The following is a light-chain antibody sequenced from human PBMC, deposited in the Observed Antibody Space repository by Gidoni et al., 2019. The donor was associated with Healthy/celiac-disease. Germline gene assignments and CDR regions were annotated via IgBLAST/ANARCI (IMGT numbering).Light chain of an antibody. J-gene: IGKJ2*01. CDR3: QQYNSYSPYT. CDR2: DAS. Sequence: DIQMTQSPSPLSASVGDRVTITCRASQSISSWLAWYQQKPGKAPKLLIYDASSLESGVPSRFSGSGSGTEFTLTISSLQPDDFATYYCQQYNSYSPYTFXXXTKLEIK. V-gene: IGKV1-5*01. CDR1: QSISSW.